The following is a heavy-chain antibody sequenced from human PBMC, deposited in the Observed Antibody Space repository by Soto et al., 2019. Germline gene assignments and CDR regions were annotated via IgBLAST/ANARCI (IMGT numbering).Heavy chain of an antibody. V-gene: IGHV1-18*01. CDR1: GYSFTSYG. Sequence: QVLLVQSGAEIKKPGASVQVSCKASGYSFTSYGINWVRQAPGQGLEWMGWISAKHGNTHYAQKLQGRVTMTTDTSTSTAYMELRSLTSDDTAVYYCTRDMLKQPLVCFQDNWFDPWCQGTLVTVSS. D-gene: IGHD2-8*01. CDR3: TRDMLKQPLVCFQDNWFDP. CDR2: ISAKHGNT. J-gene: IGHJ5*01.